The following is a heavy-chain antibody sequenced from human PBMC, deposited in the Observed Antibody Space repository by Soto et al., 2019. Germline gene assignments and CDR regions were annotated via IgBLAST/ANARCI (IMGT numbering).Heavy chain of an antibody. D-gene: IGHD6-13*01. CDR3: ARLSETSST. CDR1: GLTFRSDR. Sequence: PGGSLRLSCAAPGLTFRSDRMHWVRQAPGKGLVWVSRIKGDGSRTTYADSVEGRFTISRDNAKNTLYLQMNSLRVEDTAVYYCARLSETSSTWGQGTLVTVSS. J-gene: IGHJ4*02. CDR2: IKGDGSRT. V-gene: IGHV3-74*01.